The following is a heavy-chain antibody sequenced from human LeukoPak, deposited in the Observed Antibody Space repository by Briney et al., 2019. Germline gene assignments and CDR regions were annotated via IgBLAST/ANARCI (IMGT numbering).Heavy chain of an antibody. CDR1: GYTFTSYG. V-gene: IGHV1-18*01. Sequence: GASVKVSCKASGYTFTSYGISWVRQAPGQGLEWMGWISAYNGNTNYAQKLQGRVTMTTDTSTSTAYMELRSLRSDDTAVYYCARCGRYYYDSSGYYIPHNYYYYMDVWGKGATVTVSS. D-gene: IGHD3-22*01. CDR3: ARCGRYYYDSSGYYIPHNYYYYMDV. CDR2: ISAYNGNT. J-gene: IGHJ6*03.